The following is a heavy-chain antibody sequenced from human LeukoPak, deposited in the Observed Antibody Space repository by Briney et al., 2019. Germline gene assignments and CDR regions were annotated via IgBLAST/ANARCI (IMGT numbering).Heavy chain of an antibody. Sequence: PGRSLRLSCTASGFTFGDYAMSWVRQAPGKGLEWVGRIKSKTDGGTTDYAAPVKGRFTISRDDSKNTLYLQMNSLKTEDTAVYYCTTGVPAAMAFLPDYWGQGTLVTVSS. CDR3: TTGVPAAMAFLPDY. V-gene: IGHV3-15*01. J-gene: IGHJ4*02. CDR2: IKSKTDGGTT. CDR1: GFTFGDYA. D-gene: IGHD2-2*01.